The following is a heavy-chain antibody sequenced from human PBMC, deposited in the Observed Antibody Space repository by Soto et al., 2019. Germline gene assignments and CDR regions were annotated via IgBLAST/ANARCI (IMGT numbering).Heavy chain of an antibody. CDR2: VYYTGST. V-gene: IGHV4-38-2*02. CDR3: ARGTGKSGSDCYFDY. Sequence: SETLSLTCFVSGYSISSGYYWGWIRQPPGKGLEWIGSVYYTGSTYYNPSLKNRVTISVDPSKNHFSLRLSSVTAADTAVYYCARGTGKSGSDCYFDYWGQGPLVTVSS. D-gene: IGHD1-26*01. CDR1: GYSISSGYY. J-gene: IGHJ4*02.